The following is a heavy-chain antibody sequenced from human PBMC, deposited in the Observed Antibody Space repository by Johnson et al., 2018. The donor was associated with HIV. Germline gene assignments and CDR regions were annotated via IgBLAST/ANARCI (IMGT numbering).Heavy chain of an antibody. V-gene: IGHV3-30*04. Sequence: QVQLVESGGGVVQPGRSLRLSCAASGFSFSPYAMHWVRQAPGKGLEWVAVISYDGSNKYYADSVKGRFTISRDNSKNTLYLQMNSLRAEDTAVYYCARVQWLILDAFDIWGQGTMVTVSS. CDR1: GFSFSPYA. D-gene: IGHD6-19*01. CDR3: ARVQWLILDAFDI. J-gene: IGHJ3*02. CDR2: ISYDGSNK.